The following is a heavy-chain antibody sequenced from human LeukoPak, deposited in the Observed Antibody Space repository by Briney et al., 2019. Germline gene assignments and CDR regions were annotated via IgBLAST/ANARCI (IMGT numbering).Heavy chain of an antibody. CDR3: ARGNYDFAYDP. CDR1: GFILSDFD. D-gene: IGHD3-3*01. CDR2: FSTSGSYI. J-gene: IGHJ5*02. Sequence: GGSLRLSCAASGFILSDFDMNWVRQAPGKGLEWVSYFSTSGSYIHYADSVKGRFTISRDDAKNSLYLQLDSLTVEDTAVCFCARGNYDFAYDPWGQGTLVTVSS. V-gene: IGHV3-21*01.